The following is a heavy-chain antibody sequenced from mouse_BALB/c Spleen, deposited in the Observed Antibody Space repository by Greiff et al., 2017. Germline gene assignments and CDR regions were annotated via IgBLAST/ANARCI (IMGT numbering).Heavy chain of an antibody. V-gene: IGHV5-9*03. CDR1: GFTFSSYT. CDR3: ARGGGGMDY. CDR2: ISSGGGNT. J-gene: IGHJ4*01. Sequence: DVKLVESGGGLVKPGGSLKLSCAASGFTFSSYTMSWVRQTPEKRLEWVATISSGGGNTYYPDSVKGRFTISRDNAKNNLYLQMSSLRSEDTALYYCARGGGGMDYWGQGTSVTVSS.